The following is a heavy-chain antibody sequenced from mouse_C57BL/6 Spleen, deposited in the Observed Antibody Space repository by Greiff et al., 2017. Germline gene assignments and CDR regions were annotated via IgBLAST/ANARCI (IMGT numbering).Heavy chain of an antibody. CDR3: TLDSSGYGHAMHY. D-gene: IGHD3-2*02. Sequence: EVKLVASVGGLLQPGGSMKLSCAASGFTFRDAWMDCFRQSPEKGLAWVAELRNKANNHATYYAESVKGRFTISRDDSKSSVYLQMNSLRAEDTGIYYCTLDSSGYGHAMHYRRQGASVTAYS. CDR2: LRNKANNHAT. CDR1: GFTFRDAW. J-gene: IGHJ4*01. V-gene: IGHV6-6*01.